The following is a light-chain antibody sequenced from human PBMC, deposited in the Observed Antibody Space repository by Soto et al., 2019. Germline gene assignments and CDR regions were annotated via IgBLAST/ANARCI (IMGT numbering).Light chain of an antibody. Sequence: QSALTQPASVSGSPGQSTTNSCTGTSSDVGGYNYVSWYQQHPGKAPKLMIYDVSNRPSGVSNRFSGSKSGNTASLTISGLQAEDEADYYCSSYTSSSTLGVFGTGTKVTL. J-gene: IGLJ1*01. CDR2: DVS. CDR1: SSDVGGYNY. V-gene: IGLV2-14*01. CDR3: SSYTSSSTLGV.